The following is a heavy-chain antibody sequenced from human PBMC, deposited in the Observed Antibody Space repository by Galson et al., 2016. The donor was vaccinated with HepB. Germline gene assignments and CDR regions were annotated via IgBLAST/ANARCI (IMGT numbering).Heavy chain of an antibody. V-gene: IGHV4-4*02. J-gene: IGHJ5*01. CDR3: ARATVIPGARMVFDS. CDR1: GASINDSNW. D-gene: IGHD1-26*01. CDR2: IFHTGTS. Sequence: SETLSLTCAVSGASINDSNWWTWVRQVPGKGLEWIGEIFHTGTSNNNQFLNRRFTLSVDKSRNQFSLNLTSVTAADTAVYYCARATVIPGARMVFDSWGQGTLVTVSS.